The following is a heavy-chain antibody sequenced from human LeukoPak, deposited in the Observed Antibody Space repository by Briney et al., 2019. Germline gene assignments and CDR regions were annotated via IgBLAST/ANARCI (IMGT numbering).Heavy chain of an antibody. CDR2: MYYSGRP. Sequence: SETLSLTCTVSGDFITGSTYYWGWIRQPPGKRLDWIGSMYYSGRPYSNPALRSRVTMSADTSKNQFSLNLKSVTAADTAAYYCARQYYDSTGYYYFDYWGQGTLVTVSS. CDR1: GDFITGSTYY. J-gene: IGHJ4*02. V-gene: IGHV4-39*01. D-gene: IGHD3-22*01. CDR3: ARQYYDSTGYYYFDY.